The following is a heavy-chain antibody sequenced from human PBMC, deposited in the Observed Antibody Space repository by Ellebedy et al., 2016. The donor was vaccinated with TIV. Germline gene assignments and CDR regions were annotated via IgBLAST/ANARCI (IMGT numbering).Heavy chain of an antibody. D-gene: IGHD6-13*01. J-gene: IGHJ6*02. CDR3: VRHDALIAGDGFDV. V-gene: IGHV3-33*01. CDR1: GFTFISYD. Sequence: PGGSLRLSCTVAGFTFISYDMHWVRQAPGKGLEWVAVITNDGNKRCYDDSVKGRFTILRANSKKTVYRQMTGRTGEDTAVYYCVRHDALIAGDGFDVWGQGTRVTVSS. CDR2: ITNDGNKR.